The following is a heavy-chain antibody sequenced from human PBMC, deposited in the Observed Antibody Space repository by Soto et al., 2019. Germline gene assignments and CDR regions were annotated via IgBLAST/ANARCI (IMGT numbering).Heavy chain of an antibody. V-gene: IGHV3-33*01. CDR3: VSDFGDYKCYS. D-gene: IGHD4-17*01. J-gene: IGHJ4*02. CDR2: MWGDGSDQ. Sequence: QVQLVESGGGVVQPGGSLRLSCAASGFTFSAYSMHWVRQAPGKGVEWVAVMWGDGSDQYYGDSGKGRFTISRDNSKNTLYLQMSSLRADDTAFYYCVSDFGDYKCYSWGQETLVTVS. CDR1: GFTFSAYS.